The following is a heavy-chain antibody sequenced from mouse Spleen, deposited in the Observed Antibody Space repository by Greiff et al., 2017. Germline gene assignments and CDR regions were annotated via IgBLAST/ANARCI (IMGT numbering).Heavy chain of an antibody. Sequence: DVQLVESGGGLVQPGGSLKLSCATSGFTFSDYYMYWVRQTPEKRLEWVAYISNGGGSTYYPDTVKGRFTISRDNAKNTLYLQMSRLKSEDTAMYYCARPYYYGSSPFAYWGQGTLVTVSA. CDR1: GFTFSDYY. D-gene: IGHD1-1*01. V-gene: IGHV5-12*02. J-gene: IGHJ3*01. CDR2: ISNGGGST. CDR3: ARPYYYGSSPFAY.